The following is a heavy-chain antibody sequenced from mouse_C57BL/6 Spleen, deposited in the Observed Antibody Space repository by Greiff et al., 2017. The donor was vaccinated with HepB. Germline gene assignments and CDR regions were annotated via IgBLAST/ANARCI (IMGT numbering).Heavy chain of an antibody. V-gene: IGHV5-4*01. J-gene: IGHJ4*01. Sequence: DVQLQESGGGLVKPGGSLKLSCAASGFTFSSYAMSWVRQTPEKRLEWVATISDGGSYTYYPDNVKGRFTISRDNAKNNLYLQMSHLKSEDTAMYYCARDYYYGSSNYYAMDYWGQGTSVTVSS. D-gene: IGHD1-1*01. CDR3: ARDYYYGSSNYYAMDY. CDR1: GFTFSSYA. CDR2: ISDGGSYT.